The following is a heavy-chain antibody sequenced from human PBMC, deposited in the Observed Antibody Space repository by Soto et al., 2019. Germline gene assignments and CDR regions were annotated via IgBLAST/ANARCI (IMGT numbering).Heavy chain of an antibody. D-gene: IGHD3-10*01. CDR3: ARGSMVREAFTY. J-gene: IGHJ4*02. Sequence: PSETLSLTCTVSGGSISSGDYYWSWIRQPPGKGLEWIGYIYYSGSTYYNPSLKSRVTISVDTSKNQFSLKLSSVTAADTAVYYCARGSMVREAFTYWGQGTLVTVSS. V-gene: IGHV4-30-4*01. CDR2: IYYSGST. CDR1: GGSISSGDYY.